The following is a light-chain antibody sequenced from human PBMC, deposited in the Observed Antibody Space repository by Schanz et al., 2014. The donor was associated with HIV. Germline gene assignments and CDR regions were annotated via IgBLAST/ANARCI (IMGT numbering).Light chain of an antibody. CDR3: SSYTSSSTLVV. CDR2: EVT. J-gene: IGLJ2*01. CDR1: SSDVGSYNL. V-gene: IGLV2-14*02. Sequence: QSVLTQPASVSGSPGQSITISCTGTSSDVGSYNLVSWYQQHPGKAPKLLIYEVTKRPSGVPNRFSGSRSGNTASLTISGLQAEDEADYYCSSYTSSSTLVVFGGGTKLTVL.